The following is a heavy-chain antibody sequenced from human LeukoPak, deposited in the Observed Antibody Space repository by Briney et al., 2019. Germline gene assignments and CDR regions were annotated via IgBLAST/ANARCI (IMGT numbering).Heavy chain of an antibody. J-gene: IGHJ4*02. V-gene: IGHV4-59*01. CDR3: ARGRVAYSAYYFDY. CDR2: IYYTGNT. D-gene: IGHD2-15*01. CDR1: GDSITNYF. Sequence: SETLSLTCTVSGDSITNYFWSWIRQPPGKGLEWIGYIYYTGNTNYKPSLKSRVTISVDTSTNQFSLRLRSATAADTAVYYCARGRVAYSAYYFDYWGRGTLVTASS.